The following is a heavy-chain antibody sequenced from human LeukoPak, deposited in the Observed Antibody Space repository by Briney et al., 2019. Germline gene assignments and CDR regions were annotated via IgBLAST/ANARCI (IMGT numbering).Heavy chain of an antibody. CDR2: IKCDGSEK. D-gene: IGHD6-19*01. Sequence: GGSLRLSCAASGFTFSSSWMHWVCQAPEKGLEWVADIKCDGSEKYYVDSVKGRLTISRDNAKNSLYLQVNSLRAEDMTVYYCVRESGGRIAVAGTPSYWGQGTLVTVSS. CDR1: GFTFSSSW. J-gene: IGHJ4*02. CDR3: VRESGGRIAVAGTPSY. V-gene: IGHV3-52*01.